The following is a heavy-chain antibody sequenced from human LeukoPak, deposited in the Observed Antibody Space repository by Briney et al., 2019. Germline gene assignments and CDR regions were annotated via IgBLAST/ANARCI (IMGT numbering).Heavy chain of an antibody. J-gene: IGHJ4*02. D-gene: IGHD2-15*01. CDR2: INHSGST. Sequence: PSETLSLTCAVYGGSFSGYYWSWLRQPPGKGLEWIGEINHSGSTNYNPSLKSRVTISVDTSKNQFSLKLSSVTAADTAVYYCARARFGRVRMAATRYYFDYWGQGTLVTVSS. CDR3: ARARFGRVRMAATRYYFDY. CDR1: GGSFSGYY. V-gene: IGHV4-34*01.